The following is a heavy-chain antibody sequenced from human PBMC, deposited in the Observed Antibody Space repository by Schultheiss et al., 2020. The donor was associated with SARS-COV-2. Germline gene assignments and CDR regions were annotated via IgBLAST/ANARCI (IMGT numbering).Heavy chain of an antibody. V-gene: IGHV3-23*01. CDR3: AKGTMITFGGVIDPIGY. D-gene: IGHD3-16*02. Sequence: GASLKISCAASGFTFSSYAMSWVRQAPGKGLEWVSAISGSGGSTYYADPVKGRFTISRDNSKNTLYLQMNSLRAEDTAVYYCAKGTMITFGGVIDPIGYWGQGTLVTGSS. J-gene: IGHJ4*02. CDR1: GFTFSSYA. CDR2: ISGSGGST.